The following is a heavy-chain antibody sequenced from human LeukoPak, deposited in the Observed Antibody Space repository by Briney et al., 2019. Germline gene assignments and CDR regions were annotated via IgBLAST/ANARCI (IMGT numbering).Heavy chain of an antibody. CDR1: GYTFTGYY. CDR2: INPNSGGT. Sequence: ASVKVSCKASGYTFTGYYMHWARQAPGQGLEWMGWINPNSGGTNYAQKFQGRVTMTRDTSISTAYMELSRLRSDDTAVYYCARGKTSYGSGSYYIYWGQGTLVTVSS. V-gene: IGHV1-2*02. CDR3: ARGKTSYGSGSYYIY. J-gene: IGHJ4*02. D-gene: IGHD3-10*01.